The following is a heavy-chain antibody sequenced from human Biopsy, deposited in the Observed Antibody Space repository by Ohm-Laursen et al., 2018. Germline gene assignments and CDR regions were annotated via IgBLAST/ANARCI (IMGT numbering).Heavy chain of an antibody. CDR1: GDSINNYY. D-gene: IGHD1-26*01. J-gene: IGHJ4*02. CDR2: IYTSGSP. V-gene: IGHV4-4*07. CDR3: ARVGVGAPSIDYFDS. Sequence: SETLSLTCTVSGDSINNYYWSWIRQPAGKGLEWIGRIYTSGSPNYNLSLESRVTISVDRSKNHFSLELSSVTAADTAVYYCARVGVGAPSIDYFDSWGQGALVTVSS.